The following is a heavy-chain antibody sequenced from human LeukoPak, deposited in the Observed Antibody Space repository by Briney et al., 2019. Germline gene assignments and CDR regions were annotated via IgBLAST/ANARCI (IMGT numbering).Heavy chain of an antibody. CDR3: ARDSVEFWTPEGNYGMDV. Sequence: ASVKVSCKASGYTFTSYYMHWVRQAPGQGLEWMGIINPSGGSTSYAQKFQGRVTMTRDTSTSTVYMELSSLRSEDTAVYYCARDSVEFWTPEGNYGMDVWGQGTTVTVSS. CDR2: INPSGGST. V-gene: IGHV1-46*01. CDR1: GYTFTSYY. D-gene: IGHD3/OR15-3a*01. J-gene: IGHJ6*02.